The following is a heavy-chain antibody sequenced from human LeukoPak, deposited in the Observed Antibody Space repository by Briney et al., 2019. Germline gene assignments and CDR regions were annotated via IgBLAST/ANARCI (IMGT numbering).Heavy chain of an antibody. CDR3: PRVPEWFGELLEHFDY. D-gene: IGHD3-10*01. CDR1: GYTFTGYY. CDR2: INPNSGGT. J-gene: IGHJ4*02. Sequence: ASVKVSCKASGYTFTGYYMHWVRQAPGQGFEWVGRINPNSGGTNYAQKFQGRVTMTRDTSISTAYMELSRLRSDDTAVYYCPRVPEWFGELLEHFDYWGQGTLVTVSS. V-gene: IGHV1-2*06.